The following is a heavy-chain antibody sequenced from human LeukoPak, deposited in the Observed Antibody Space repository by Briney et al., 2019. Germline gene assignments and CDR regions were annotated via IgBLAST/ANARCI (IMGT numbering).Heavy chain of an antibody. CDR2: LYSGGNT. CDR1: GFTFSSYA. CDR3: AGHDWFEF. Sequence: GGSLRLSCAASGFTFSSYAMSWVRQAPGKGLEWVSVLYSGGNTYYADSVKGRFTISRDNSKNTLYLQMNTLRAEDTAVYYCAGHDWFEFWGQGTLVTVSS. V-gene: IGHV3-53*01. J-gene: IGHJ5*01.